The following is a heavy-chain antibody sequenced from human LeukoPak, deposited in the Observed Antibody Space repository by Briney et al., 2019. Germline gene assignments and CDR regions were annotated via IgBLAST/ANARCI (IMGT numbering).Heavy chain of an antibody. Sequence: GASVKVSCKASGGTFNSYTISWVRQAPGQGLEWMGRIIPILGIANYAQKFQGRVTITADKSTSTAYMELSSLRSEDTAVYYCARASTLATIPTLDYWGQGTLVTVSP. J-gene: IGHJ4*02. CDR1: GGTFNSYT. D-gene: IGHD5-24*01. CDR3: ARASTLATIPTLDY. V-gene: IGHV1-69*02. CDR2: IIPILGIA.